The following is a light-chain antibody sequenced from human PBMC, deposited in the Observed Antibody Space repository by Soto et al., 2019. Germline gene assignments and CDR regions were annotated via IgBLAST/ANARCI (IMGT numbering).Light chain of an antibody. V-gene: IGKV1-39*01. CDR1: QGISTY. J-gene: IGKJ1*01. Sequence: DIQMSQSPSSLSASVGDRFTITWRASQGISTYLNWYQQKPGKAPKPLIYAASSLQSGVPSRFSGSGSETDFTLTISSLQPEHFATYSCQQSYSTTWTFGQGTKVDIK. CDR2: AAS. CDR3: QQSYSTTWT.